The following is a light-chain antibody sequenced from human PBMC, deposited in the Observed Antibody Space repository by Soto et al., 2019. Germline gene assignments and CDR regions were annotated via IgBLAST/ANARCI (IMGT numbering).Light chain of an antibody. Sequence: EIVLTQSPGTLSLSPGERATLSCRASQSVSYSYLAWFQQKPGQAPRLLIYGASSRATGIPDRFSGSGSGTDFTLTISRLEPEDFAVYYCQQYSSSPPITFGQGTRLEIK. V-gene: IGKV3-20*01. CDR2: GAS. CDR3: QQYSSSPPIT. CDR1: QSVSYSY. J-gene: IGKJ5*01.